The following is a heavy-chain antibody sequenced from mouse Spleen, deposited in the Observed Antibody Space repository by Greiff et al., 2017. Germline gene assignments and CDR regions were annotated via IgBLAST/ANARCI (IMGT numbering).Heavy chain of an antibody. CDR3: ARTYDGYFYWYFDV. CDR2: IRNKANGYTT. V-gene: IGHV7-3*01. Sequence: EVNVVESGGGLVQPGGSLSLSCAASGFTFTDYYMSWVRQPPGKALEWLGFIRNKANGYTTEYSASVKGRFTISRDNSQSILYLQMNALRAEDSATYYCARTYDGYFYWYFDVWGAGTTVTVSS. D-gene: IGHD2-3*01. CDR1: GFTFTDYY. J-gene: IGHJ1*01.